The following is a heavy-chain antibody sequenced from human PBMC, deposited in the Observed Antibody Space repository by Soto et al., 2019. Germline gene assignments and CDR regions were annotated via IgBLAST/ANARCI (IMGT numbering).Heavy chain of an antibody. V-gene: IGHV3-53*01. CDR2: IYSGGYT. D-gene: IGHD3-10*01. CDR1: GFTVSNNY. Sequence: EVQLVESGGGLIQPGGSLRLSCAVSGFTVSNNYMSWVRQAPGKGLEGVSVIYSGGYTAYGDSVKGRFTISRDNSKNPLYLTIKRRGAEDAAVFCWGAPPGGGGYWGQGTLVTVSS. CDR3: GAPPGGGGY. J-gene: IGHJ4*02.